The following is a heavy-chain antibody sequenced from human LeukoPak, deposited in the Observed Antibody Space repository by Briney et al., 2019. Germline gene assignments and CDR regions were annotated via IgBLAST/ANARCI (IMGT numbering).Heavy chain of an antibody. CDR1: GFTFPTYS. CDR2: INAAGDDM. D-gene: IGHD3-3*01. Sequence: GGSLRLSCVASGFTFPTYSMAWVRQAPGKGLDWVSSINAAGDDMYYADSVKGRFSISRDNLKNTLYLQMHSLRAEDRAIYYCAKGIFGVIHNGIDVWGQGTAATVSS. V-gene: IGHV3-23*01. J-gene: IGHJ6*02. CDR3: AKGIFGVIHNGIDV.